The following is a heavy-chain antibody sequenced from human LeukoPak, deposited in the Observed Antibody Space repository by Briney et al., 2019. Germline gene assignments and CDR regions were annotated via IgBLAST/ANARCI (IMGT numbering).Heavy chain of an antibody. CDR2: ISYDGSNK. J-gene: IGHJ4*02. Sequence: HPGGSLRLSCAASGFTFSSYAMSWVRQAPGKGLEWVAVISYDGSNKYYADSVRGRFTISRDNSKNTLYLQMNSLRAEDTAVYYCARERRGNYFDYWGQGTLVTVSS. CDR3: ARERRGNYFDY. CDR1: GFTFSSYA. D-gene: IGHD3-10*01. V-gene: IGHV3-30-3*01.